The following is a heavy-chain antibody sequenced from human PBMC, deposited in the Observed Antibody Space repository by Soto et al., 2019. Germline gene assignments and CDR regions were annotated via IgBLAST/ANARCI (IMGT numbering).Heavy chain of an antibody. CDR1: GGTFNTYA. V-gene: IGHV1-69*19. D-gene: IGHD3-10*01. CDR3: AREVQVHTPAFVY. J-gene: IGHJ4*02. CDR2: ISPIFGAA. Sequence: QVQLVQSGAEMKKPGSSVKVSCQSSGGTFNTYAMNWVRQAPGQGPEWMGDISPIFGAANYAPKFQGRLTITADESTGTAYMQLRSLTSEDTALYFCAREVQVHTPAFVYWGQATLVTVSS.